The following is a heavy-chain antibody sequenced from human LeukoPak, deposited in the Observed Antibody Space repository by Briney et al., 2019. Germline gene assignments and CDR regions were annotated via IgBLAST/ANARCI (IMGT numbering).Heavy chain of an antibody. CDR1: GYTFTGYY. Sequence: ASVKVSCKASGYTFTGYYMHWVRQAPGQGLEWMGWINPNSGGTNYAQKFQGRVTMTRDTSISTAYMELSRLRSDDTAVYYCARWDLYYYYMDVWGKGTTVTVSS. D-gene: IGHD1-26*01. J-gene: IGHJ6*03. V-gene: IGHV1-2*02. CDR3: ARWDLYYYYMDV. CDR2: INPNSGGT.